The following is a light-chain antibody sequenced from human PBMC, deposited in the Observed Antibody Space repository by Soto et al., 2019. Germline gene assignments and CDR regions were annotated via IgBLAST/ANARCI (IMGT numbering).Light chain of an antibody. Sequence: LAQSPGTLSLKKEERATLSCRASQSVSSNYLAWYQQKPGQAPRLLIYGASTRATGIPDRFSGSGSGTDFTLTISRLEPEDSAVYYCQQYGSSPTWTFGQGTKVDI. V-gene: IGKV3-20*01. CDR3: QQYGSSPTWT. CDR1: QSVSSNY. J-gene: IGKJ1*01. CDR2: GAS.